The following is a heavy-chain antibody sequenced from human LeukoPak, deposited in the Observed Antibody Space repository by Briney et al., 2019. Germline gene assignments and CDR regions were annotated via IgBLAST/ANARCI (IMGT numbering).Heavy chain of an antibody. CDR3: ARGGKRPIAARPVDY. V-gene: IGHV3-11*01. D-gene: IGHD6-6*01. J-gene: IGHJ4*02. CDR2: ISSSGGSI. CDR1: GFTFSDYY. Sequence: PGGSLRLSCAASGFTFSDYYMSWIRQAPGKGLEWVSYISSSGGSIKYADSVKGRLTISRDNAKNSLFLQMNSLRAEDTAVYYCARGGKRPIAARPVDYWGQGTLVTVSS.